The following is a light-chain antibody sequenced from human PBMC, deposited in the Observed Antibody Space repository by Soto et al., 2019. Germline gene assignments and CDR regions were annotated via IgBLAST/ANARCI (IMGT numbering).Light chain of an antibody. CDR1: SSNIGRNS. V-gene: IGLV1-44*01. J-gene: IGLJ1*01. Sequence: QSVLTQAPSVSGTPGQRVTITCSGSSSNIGRNSVNWYQHLPGTAPKRLTHGNNHRPSGVPDRFSGSKSGTSASLAISGLQPEDDADYCCAAWDDSLNEYVFGDGTKVTVL. CDR3: AAWDDSLNEYV. CDR2: GNN.